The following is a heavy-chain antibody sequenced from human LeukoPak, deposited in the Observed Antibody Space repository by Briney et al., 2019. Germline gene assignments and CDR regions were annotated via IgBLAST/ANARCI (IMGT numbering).Heavy chain of an antibody. V-gene: IGHV4-39*07. CDR2: IYSSGKT. CDR3: ERGISARDSHSWFDP. Sequence: SETLSLTCSVSGDFFTSGPHYWAWIRQPAGKGLEYIGSIYSSGKTYYNPSIQTRVTISADRSKNQFSLKVFSLTAADTAVYYCERGISARDSHSWFDPWGQGTLVTVSS. CDR1: GDFFTSGPHY. D-gene: IGHD6-6*01. J-gene: IGHJ5*02.